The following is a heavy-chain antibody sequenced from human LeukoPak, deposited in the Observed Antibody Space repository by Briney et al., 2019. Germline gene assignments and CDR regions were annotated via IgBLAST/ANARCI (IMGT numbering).Heavy chain of an antibody. V-gene: IGHV3-33*01. CDR2: IWYDGSNK. Sequence: GGSLRLSCAASGLTFRNHGMHWVRQAPGKGLEWVAVIWYDGSNKYYADSVKGRFTISRDNSKNTLYLQMNSLRAEDTAVYYCARAHSSIDYFDYWGQGTLVTVSS. D-gene: IGHD6-19*01. J-gene: IGHJ4*02. CDR1: GLTFRNHG. CDR3: ARAHSSIDYFDY.